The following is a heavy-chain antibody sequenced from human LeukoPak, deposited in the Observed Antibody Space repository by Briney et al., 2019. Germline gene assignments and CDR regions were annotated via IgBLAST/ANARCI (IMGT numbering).Heavy chain of an antibody. CDR1: GYSFTGYF. J-gene: IGHJ4*02. D-gene: IGHD3-22*01. V-gene: IGHV1-2*02. Sequence: ASVKVSCKASGYSFTGYFIHWVRQAPGLGLEWMGCIDPNSGDTKYAQKFQGRVSTPRDTSTRTAYMELSRLRSDDTAVYFCAGSGSTGYSLDYWGQGTLVTVSS. CDR2: IDPNSGDT. CDR3: AGSGSTGYSLDY.